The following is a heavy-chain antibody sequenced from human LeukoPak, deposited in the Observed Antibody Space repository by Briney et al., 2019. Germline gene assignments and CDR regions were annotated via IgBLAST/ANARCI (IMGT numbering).Heavy chain of an antibody. D-gene: IGHD6-13*01. Sequence: PGGSLRLSCAASGFTFSTYGMHWVRQAPGKGLEWVAVIWSDGTHKYYADPVRGRFTISRDNSKNTLYLQMNSLRAEDTAVYYCARDEYRSSWYWGQGTLVTVSS. CDR2: IWSDGTHK. V-gene: IGHV3-33*01. CDR3: ARDEYRSSWY. CDR1: GFTFSTYG. J-gene: IGHJ4*02.